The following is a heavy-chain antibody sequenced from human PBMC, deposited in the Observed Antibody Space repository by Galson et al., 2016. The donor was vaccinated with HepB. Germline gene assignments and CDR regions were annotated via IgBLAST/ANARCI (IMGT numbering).Heavy chain of an antibody. D-gene: IGHD5-18*01. V-gene: IGHV4-39*01. CDR2: IYYSGST. CDR1: GGSISSSSYY. J-gene: IGHJ6*02. CDR3: ARRFRYTYGPPYGMDV. Sequence: LSLTCTVSGGSISSSSYYWGWIRQPPGKGLEWIGSIYYSGSTYYNPSLQSRVAIPVDTSKNQLSLKRSSVTAADTTVYYCARRFRYTYGPPYGMDVWGQGTTVTVSS.